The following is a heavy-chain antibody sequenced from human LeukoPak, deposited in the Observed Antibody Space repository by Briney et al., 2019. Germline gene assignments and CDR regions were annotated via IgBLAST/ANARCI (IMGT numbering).Heavy chain of an antibody. Sequence: GGSLRLSCTASGFTFGDYAMSWVRQAPGKGLEWVGFIRSKAYGGTTEYAASVKGRFTISRGDSKSIAYLQMSSLKTEDTAVYYCTTFQRWLQLGEGDYWGQGTLVTVSS. V-gene: IGHV3-49*04. CDR2: IRSKAYGGTT. J-gene: IGHJ4*02. D-gene: IGHD5-24*01. CDR3: TTFQRWLQLGEGDY. CDR1: GFTFGDYA.